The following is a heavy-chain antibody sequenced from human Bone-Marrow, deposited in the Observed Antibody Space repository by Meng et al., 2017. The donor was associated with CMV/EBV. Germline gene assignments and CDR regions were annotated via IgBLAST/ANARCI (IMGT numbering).Heavy chain of an antibody. D-gene: IGHD3-10*01. CDR2: INPNSGGT. V-gene: IGHV1-2*02. J-gene: IGHJ4*02. CDR3: ATLGGPMGRGYFAY. CDR1: GGTFSSYA. Sequence: ASVKVSCKASGGTFSSYAISWVRQAPGQGLEWMGWINPNSGGTNYAQKFQGRVTMTRDTSISTAYMELSRLRSDDTAVYYCATLGGPMGRGYFAYWGQGPLVTGSS.